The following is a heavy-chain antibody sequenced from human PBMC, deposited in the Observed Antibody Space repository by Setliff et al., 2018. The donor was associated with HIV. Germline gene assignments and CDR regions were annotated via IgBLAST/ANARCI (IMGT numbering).Heavy chain of an antibody. CDR3: VRGVTRDISGYYRDEYFQH. V-gene: IGHV1-18*01. D-gene: IGHD3-22*01. J-gene: IGHJ1*01. Sequence: GAPVKVSCKASGYRFNTYGISWVRQAPGQGLEWMGWISPYNGDTRFAQSLQGRVTLTTDTSTNTAYMEMRTLRSDDTAVYYCVRGVTRDISGYYRDEYFQHWGQGTPVTVSS. CDR1: GYRFNTYG. CDR2: ISPYNGDT.